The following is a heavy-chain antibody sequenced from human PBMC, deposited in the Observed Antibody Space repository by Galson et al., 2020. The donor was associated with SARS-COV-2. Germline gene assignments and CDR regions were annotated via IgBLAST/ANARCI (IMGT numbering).Heavy chain of an antibody. CDR1: GFTFSDYY. D-gene: IGHD2-8*02. Sequence: GESLKISCAASGFTFSDYYMSWIRQAPGKGLEWISYISSSGSYTNYADPVQGRFTISRDNAKNSLYLQMNSLRAEDTALYFCARNGRDCSGGVCYGAEYFQYWGQGNPVTVSS. V-gene: IGHV3-11*06. CDR2: ISSSGSYT. J-gene: IGHJ1*01. CDR3: ARNGRDCSGGVCYGAEYFQY.